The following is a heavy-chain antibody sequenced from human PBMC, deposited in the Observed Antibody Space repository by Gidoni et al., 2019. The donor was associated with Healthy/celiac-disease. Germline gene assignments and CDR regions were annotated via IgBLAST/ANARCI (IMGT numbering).Heavy chain of an antibody. J-gene: IGHJ4*02. CDR3: AKDPIFDYGWG. D-gene: IGHD4-17*01. CDR2: IIGSGGIT. V-gene: IGHV3-23*01. CDR1: GFTFSSYA. Sequence: EVQLLESGGGLVQPGGSLRLPCAASGFTFSSYAMSWVRQAPGKGLEWVSAIIGSGGITYYADSVKGRFTISRDNSKNTLYLQMNSLRAEDTAVYYCAKDPIFDYGWGWGQGTLVTVSS.